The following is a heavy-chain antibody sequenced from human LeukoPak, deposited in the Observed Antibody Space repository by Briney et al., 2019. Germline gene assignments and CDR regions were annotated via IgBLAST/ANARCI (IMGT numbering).Heavy chain of an antibody. V-gene: IGHV3-23*01. CDR3: AKEEYSGSLLTLDY. J-gene: IGHJ4*02. CDR1: GVPFSSYA. Sequence: GGSLRLSCAASGVPFSSYAMSWVRQAPGKGLEWVSGISGSGGSTDYADSVKGRFTVSRDNSKSSLYLQMNSLRAEDTAVYYCAKEEYSGSLLTLDYWGQGTLVTASS. CDR2: ISGSGGST. D-gene: IGHD1-26*01.